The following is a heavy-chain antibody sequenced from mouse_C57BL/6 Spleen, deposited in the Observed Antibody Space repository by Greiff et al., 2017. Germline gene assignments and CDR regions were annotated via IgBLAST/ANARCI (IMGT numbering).Heavy chain of an antibody. Sequence: EVNVVESEGGLVQPGSSMKLSCTASGFTFSDYYMAWVRQVPEKGLEWVANINYDGSSTYYLDSLKSRFIISRDNAKNILYLQMSSLKSEDTATYYCAREGFWAMDYWGQGTSVTVSS. CDR3: AREGFWAMDY. D-gene: IGHD3-2*02. CDR1: GFTFSDYY. CDR2: INYDGSST. J-gene: IGHJ4*01. V-gene: IGHV5-16*01.